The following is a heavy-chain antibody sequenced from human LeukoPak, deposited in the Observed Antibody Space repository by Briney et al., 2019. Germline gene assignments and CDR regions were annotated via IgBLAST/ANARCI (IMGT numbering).Heavy chain of an antibody. D-gene: IGHD6-19*01. CDR1: GYTFPTYY. Sequence: ASVKVSCKTSGYTFPTYYMHWVRQAPGQGLEWMGIINPSGGTTNYAQKFQGRVTMTRDTSTTTLYRELSSLRSEDTAVYYCARGRPGSGWSFDYWGQGTLVTVSS. V-gene: IGHV1-46*01. J-gene: IGHJ4*02. CDR3: ARGRPGSGWSFDY. CDR2: INPSGGTT.